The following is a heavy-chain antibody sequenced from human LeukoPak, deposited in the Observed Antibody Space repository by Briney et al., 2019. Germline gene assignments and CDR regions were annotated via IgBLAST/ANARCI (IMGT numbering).Heavy chain of an antibody. CDR3: ARAGGYDSSGYPY. CDR2: IKQDGSEK. V-gene: IGHV3-7*04. D-gene: IGHD3-22*01. J-gene: IGHJ4*02. CDR1: GFTFSSYW. Sequence: GGSLRLSCAASGFTFSSYWMSWVRQAPGKGLEWVANIKQDGSEKYYVDSVKGRFTISRDNAKNSLYLQMNSLRAEDTAVYYCARAGGYDSSGYPYWGQGTLVTVSS.